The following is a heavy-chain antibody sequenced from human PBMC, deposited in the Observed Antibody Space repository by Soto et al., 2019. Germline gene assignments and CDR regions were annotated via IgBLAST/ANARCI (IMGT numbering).Heavy chain of an antibody. CDR3: ARDFTAGATYSGPSYYAMDV. J-gene: IGHJ6*02. V-gene: IGHV3-33*01. CDR1: GFTFSTYG. Sequence: PGWSLRLSCAASGFTFSTYGMHWVRQAPGKGLEWVAGIRYDGSNQYYADSVKGQFTISRDNSKNTLYMQMDSLRADDTAVYYCARDFTAGATYSGPSYYAMDVWGQGTTVPVS. D-gene: IGHD1-26*01. CDR2: IRYDGSNQ.